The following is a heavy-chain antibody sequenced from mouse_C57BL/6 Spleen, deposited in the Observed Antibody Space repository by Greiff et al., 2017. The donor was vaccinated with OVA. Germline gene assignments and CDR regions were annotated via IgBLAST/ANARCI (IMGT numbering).Heavy chain of an antibody. J-gene: IGHJ3*01. D-gene: IGHD2-3*01. CDR1: GYTFTSYW. Sequence: QVQLQQPGAELVMPGASVKLSCKASGYTFTSYWMHWVKQRPGQGLEWIGEIDPSDSYTNYNQKFKGKSTLTVDKSSSTAYMQLSSLTTEDSAVYYCARRGDGYPAWFAYWGQETLVTVSA. CDR3: ARRGDGYPAWFAY. CDR2: IDPSDSYT. V-gene: IGHV1-69*01.